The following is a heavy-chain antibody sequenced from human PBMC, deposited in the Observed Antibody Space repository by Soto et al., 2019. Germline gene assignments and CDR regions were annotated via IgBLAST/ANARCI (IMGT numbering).Heavy chain of an antibody. CDR2: ISSSSDTI. CDR1: TFSFRSFT. J-gene: IGHJ5*02. V-gene: IGHV3-48*01. CDR3: TSGAGAWFDP. Sequence: ELQLVESGGGVLQPGVSLRLSCAASTFSFRSFTMNWVRQAPGKGLEWISYISSSSDTIFYADSVKGRFTVSRDNAKNSLFLQMNSLRPEDTAVYSCTSGAGAWFDPWGQGTLVTVSS.